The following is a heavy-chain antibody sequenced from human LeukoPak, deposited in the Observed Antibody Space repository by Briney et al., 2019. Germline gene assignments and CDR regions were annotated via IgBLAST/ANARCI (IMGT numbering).Heavy chain of an antibody. CDR2: IYSGGTT. D-gene: IGHD1-26*01. CDR3: ARGRVGPYPGTYY. J-gene: IGHJ4*02. V-gene: IGHV3-66*01. CDR1: GFTLSSYA. Sequence: GGSLRLSCAASGFTLSSYAMSWVRQAPGMGLEWVSVIYSGGTTYYADSVKGRFTISRDNSKNTLYLQMNTLRVEDTAVYYCARGRVGPYPGTYYWGQGTLVTVSS.